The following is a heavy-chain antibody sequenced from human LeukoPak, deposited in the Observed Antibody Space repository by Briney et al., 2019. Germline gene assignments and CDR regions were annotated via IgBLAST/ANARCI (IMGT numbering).Heavy chain of an antibody. CDR1: GFTFSDHF. J-gene: IGHJ6*03. V-gene: IGHV3-11*01. CDR2: ISTADSTT. Sequence: GGSLRLSCAASGFTFSDHFMTWIRQAPGKGLEWVSYISTADSTTYYADSVKGRFTISRTNAKNSLYLQMNSLRADDTAVYYCAREGRGMYSRSSPRYYYYYYMDVWGKGTTVTVSS. D-gene: IGHD6-6*01. CDR3: AREGRGMYSRSSPRYYYYYYMDV.